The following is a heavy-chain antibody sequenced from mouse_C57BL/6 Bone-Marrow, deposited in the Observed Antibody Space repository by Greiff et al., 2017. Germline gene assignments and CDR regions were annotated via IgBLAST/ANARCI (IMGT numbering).Heavy chain of an antibody. CDR2: IYPRSGNT. CDR1: GYTFTSYG. J-gene: IGHJ3*01. V-gene: IGHV1-81*01. Sequence: QVQLQQSGAELARPGASVKLSCKASGYTFTSYGISWVKQRTGQGLEWIGEIYPRSGNTYYNEKFKGTATLTADKSSSTAYMELRGLTSEDSAVYFCAWVWSSWFAYWGQGTLVTVSA. D-gene: IGHD2-10*02. CDR3: AWVWSSWFAY.